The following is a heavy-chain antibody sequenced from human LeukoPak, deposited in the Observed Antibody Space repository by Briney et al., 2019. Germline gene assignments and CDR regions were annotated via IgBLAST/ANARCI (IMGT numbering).Heavy chain of an antibody. V-gene: IGHV1-69*04. CDR3: AREVIYGDYLDY. J-gene: IGHJ4*02. CDR2: IIPILGIA. D-gene: IGHD4-17*01. Sequence: ASVKVSCKASGGTFSSYAISWVRQAPGQGLEWMGRIIPILGIANYAQKFQGRVTITADKSTSTAYMELSSLRSEDTAVYYCAREVIYGDYLDYWGQGTLVTVSS. CDR1: GGTFSSYA.